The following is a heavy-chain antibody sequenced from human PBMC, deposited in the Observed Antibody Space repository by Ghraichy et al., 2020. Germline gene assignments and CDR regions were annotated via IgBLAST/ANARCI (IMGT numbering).Heavy chain of an antibody. CDR3: ARVPTYGDYRGLAFDI. CDR2: IYHSGST. V-gene: IGHV4-4*02. Sequence: SETLSLTCAVSGGSISSSNWWSWARQPPGKGLEWIGEIYHSGSTNYNPSLKSRVTISVDKSKNQFSLKLSSVTAADTAVYYCARVPTYGDYRGLAFDIWGQGTMVTVSS. D-gene: IGHD4-17*01. J-gene: IGHJ3*02. CDR1: GGSISSSNW.